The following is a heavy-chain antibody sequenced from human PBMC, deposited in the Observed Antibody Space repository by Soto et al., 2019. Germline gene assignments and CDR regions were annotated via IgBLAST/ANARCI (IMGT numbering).Heavy chain of an antibody. CDR2: ISAYNGNT. J-gene: IGHJ4*02. Sequence: ASVKVSCKASGYMFVTYGINWVRQAPGQGLEWMGWISAYNGNTKYAQNLQGRVTMTTDASTSTAYMEMRSLRSDDTAVYYCARDLDGSGSYYADYWGPGTLVTVLL. D-gene: IGHD3-10*01. V-gene: IGHV1-18*01. CDR3: ARDLDGSGSYYADY. CDR1: GYMFVTYG.